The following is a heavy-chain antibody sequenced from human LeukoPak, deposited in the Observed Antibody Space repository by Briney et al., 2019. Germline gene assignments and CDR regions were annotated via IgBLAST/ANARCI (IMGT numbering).Heavy chain of an antibody. CDR3: ATTIAAAGNEFDY. J-gene: IGHJ4*02. Sequence: GGSLRLSCAASGFTFSSYSMNWVRQAPGKGLEWVSSISSSSSYIYYADSVKGRFTISRDNAKNSLYLQMNSLRAEDTVVYYCATTIAAAGNEFDYWGQGTLATVSS. V-gene: IGHV3-21*01. D-gene: IGHD6-13*01. CDR1: GFTFSSYS. CDR2: ISSSSSYI.